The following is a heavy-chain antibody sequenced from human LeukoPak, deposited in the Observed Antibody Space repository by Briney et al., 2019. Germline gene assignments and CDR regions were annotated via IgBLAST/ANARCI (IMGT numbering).Heavy chain of an antibody. V-gene: IGHV3-23*01. CDR3: ARVYYDSSGYYYDY. J-gene: IGHJ4*02. Sequence: GGSLRLSCAASGFTFSSYGMSWVRQAPGKGLEWVSAISGSGGSTYYADSVKGRFAISRDNSKNTLYLQMNSLRAEDTAVYYCARVYYDSSGYYYDYWGQGTLVTVSS. CDR2: ISGSGGST. CDR1: GFTFSSYG. D-gene: IGHD3-22*01.